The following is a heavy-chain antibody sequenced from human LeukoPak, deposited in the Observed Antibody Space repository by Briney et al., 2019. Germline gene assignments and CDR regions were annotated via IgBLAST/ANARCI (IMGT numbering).Heavy chain of an antibody. Sequence: PGGSLRLSCAASGFTFSSYGMHWVRQAPGKGLEWVAVISYDGSNKYYADSVKGRFTISRDNSKNTLYLQMNSLRAEDTAVYYCARDRSCSGGSCYSCLDYWGQGTLVTVSS. CDR3: ARDRSCSGGSCYSCLDY. D-gene: IGHD2-15*01. V-gene: IGHV3-30*19. CDR2: ISYDGSNK. CDR1: GFTFSSYG. J-gene: IGHJ4*02.